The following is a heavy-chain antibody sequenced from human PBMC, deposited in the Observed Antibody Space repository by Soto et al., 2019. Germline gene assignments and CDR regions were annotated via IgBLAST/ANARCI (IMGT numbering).Heavy chain of an antibody. V-gene: IGHV1-18*01. J-gene: IGHJ3*01. Sequence: VNGCWKASGDTFSSYGISWVRQAPGQGFEWMGWISGYNGKTSYAEKFQGRVTMSTDTSTSTAYMELRSLRSDDTAVYYCAREEQWAAEAPVSASDPWG. CDR1: GDTFSSYG. CDR2: ISGYNGKT. CDR3: AREEQWAAEAPVSASDP. D-gene: IGHD1-26*01.